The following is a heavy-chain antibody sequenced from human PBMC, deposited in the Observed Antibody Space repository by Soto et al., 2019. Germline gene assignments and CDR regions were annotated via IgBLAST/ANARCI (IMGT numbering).Heavy chain of an antibody. J-gene: IGHJ4*02. CDR3: ARVRSNLFDY. Sequence: SETLSLTCAVYGGSFSTFYWSWIRQPPGKGLEWIGYIHYSGSTNYNPSLKSQVIISVDTSKNQFSLKLSSVTAADTAVYFCARVRSNLFDYWGQGTLVTVSS. V-gene: IGHV4-59*01. CDR1: GGSFSTFY. D-gene: IGHD3-3*01. CDR2: IHYSGST.